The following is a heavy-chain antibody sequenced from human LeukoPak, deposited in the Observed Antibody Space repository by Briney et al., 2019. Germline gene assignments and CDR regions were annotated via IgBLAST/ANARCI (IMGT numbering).Heavy chain of an antibody. CDR2: ISYDGSNK. Sequence: GGSLRLSCAASGFTFSSYGMHWVRQAPGKGLEWVAVISYDGSNKYYADFVKGRFTISRDNSKNTLYLQMNSLRAEDTAVYYCANSPIGSSGWYDYWGQGTLVTVSS. V-gene: IGHV3-30*18. J-gene: IGHJ4*02. D-gene: IGHD6-19*01. CDR1: GFTFSSYG. CDR3: ANSPIGSSGWYDY.